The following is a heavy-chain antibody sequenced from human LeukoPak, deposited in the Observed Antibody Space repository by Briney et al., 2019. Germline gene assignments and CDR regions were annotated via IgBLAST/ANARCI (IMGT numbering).Heavy chain of an antibody. Sequence: PGGSLRLSCAASGFTFSSYAMSWVRQAPGKGLEWVSSISSSSRYIYQADSVKGRFTISRDNAENSLYLQMNSLRVEDTAVYYCARQRGYCSGGSCRGWFDPWGQGTLVTVSS. V-gene: IGHV3-21*01. CDR2: ISSSSRYI. CDR3: ARQRGYCSGGSCRGWFDP. D-gene: IGHD2-15*01. J-gene: IGHJ5*02. CDR1: GFTFSSYA.